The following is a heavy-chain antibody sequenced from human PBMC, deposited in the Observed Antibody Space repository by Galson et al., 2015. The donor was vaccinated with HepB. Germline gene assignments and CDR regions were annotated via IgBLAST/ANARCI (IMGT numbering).Heavy chain of an antibody. D-gene: IGHD3-22*01. J-gene: IGHJ4*02. CDR2: INPSGGST. CDR1: GYTLTSYY. V-gene: IGHV1-46*01. Sequence: SVQVSCKASGYTLTSYYMHWVRPAPGQGLEWMGIINPSGGSTTSEQKIKGRVTMTRDTSTSTVYMELSSLRSEDTAVYYCARDGYYYGSSGYYGIDYWGQGTLVTVSS. CDR3: ARDGYYYGSSGYYGIDY.